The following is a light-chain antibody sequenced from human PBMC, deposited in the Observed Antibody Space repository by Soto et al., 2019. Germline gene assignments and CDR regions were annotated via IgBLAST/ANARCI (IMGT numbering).Light chain of an antibody. V-gene: IGLV2-14*01. CDR2: GVS. CDR1: SSDIGSHNF. J-gene: IGLJ3*02. CDR3: SSYTSSYIWV. Sequence: QSALTQPASVSGSPGQSITISCTGTSSDIGSHNFVSWHQQHPGKAPKFIIYGVSKRPSGVSNRFSGSKSGNTASLTISGLQADDEADYYCSSYTSSYIWVFGGGTKLTVL.